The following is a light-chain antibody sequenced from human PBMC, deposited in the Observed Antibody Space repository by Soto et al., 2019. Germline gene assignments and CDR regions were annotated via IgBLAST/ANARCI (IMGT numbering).Light chain of an antibody. J-gene: IGKJ4*01. CDR2: GAS. Sequence: EIVVTQSPATLSVSPGERATLSCRASQSANNKLAWYQQKPGQAPRLLIYGASTRATGIPARFSGSGSGTEFTLTISSLKSEDFAVYHCQQYNNWPLTFGGGTKVDIK. CDR3: QQYNNWPLT. V-gene: IGKV3D-15*01. CDR1: QSANNK.